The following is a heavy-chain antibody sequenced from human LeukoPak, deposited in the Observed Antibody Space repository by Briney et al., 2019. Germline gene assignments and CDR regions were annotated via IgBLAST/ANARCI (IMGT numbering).Heavy chain of an antibody. CDR1: GYTFTGYY. V-gene: IGHV1-2*02. J-gene: IGHJ4*02. Sequence: ASVKVSCKTSGYTFTGYYMHWVRQAPGQGLEWMGWINPNSGGTNYAQKFQGRVTMTRDTSISTAYMELGRLRSDDTAVYYCARLEDLYSGSYYDLDYWGQGTLVTVSS. CDR2: INPNSGGT. CDR3: ARLEDLYSGSYYDLDY. D-gene: IGHD1-26*01.